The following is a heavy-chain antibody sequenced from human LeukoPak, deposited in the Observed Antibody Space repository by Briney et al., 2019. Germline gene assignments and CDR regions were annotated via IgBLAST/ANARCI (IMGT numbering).Heavy chain of an antibody. CDR2: IRPDGSER. CDR3: ARRSGGDAFDM. J-gene: IGHJ3*02. V-gene: IGHV3-7*03. D-gene: IGHD2-15*01. CDR1: EFTFSSFW. Sequence: GSLRLSCAASEFTFSSFWRIWVRQAPGKGLEWVASIRPDGSERYFVESVKGRFTLSRDNAKDSLNLQMNSLRAEDTAVYYCARRSGGDAFDMWGQGTMVTVSS.